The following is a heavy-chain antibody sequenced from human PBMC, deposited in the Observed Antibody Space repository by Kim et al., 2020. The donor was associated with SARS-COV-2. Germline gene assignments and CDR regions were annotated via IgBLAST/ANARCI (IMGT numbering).Heavy chain of an antibody. Sequence: GGSLRLSCAASGFTFSSYGMHWVRQAPGKGLEWVAVISYDGSNKYYADSVKGRFTISRDNSKNTLYLQMNSLRAEDTAVYYCAKGRRAYCGGDCCCLNWGQGTLVTVSS. J-gene: IGHJ4*02. CDR3: AKGRRAYCGGDCCCLN. V-gene: IGHV3-30*18. CDR1: GFTFSSYG. CDR2: ISYDGSNK. D-gene: IGHD2-21*02.